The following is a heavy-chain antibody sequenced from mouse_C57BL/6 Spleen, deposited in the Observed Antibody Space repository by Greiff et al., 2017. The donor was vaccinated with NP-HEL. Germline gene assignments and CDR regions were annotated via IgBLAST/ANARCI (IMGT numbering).Heavy chain of an antibody. D-gene: IGHD1-1*01. J-gene: IGHJ2*01. CDR1: GYTFTGYW. CDR2: INPSSGYT. CDR3: AREEVTTVYCDY. V-gene: IGHV1-7*01. Sequence: VQLQQSGAELAKPGASVKLSCKASGYTFTGYWMHWVKQRPGQGLEWIGYINPSSGYTKYNQKFKDKVTLTAEKSSSTAYMKLSSLTYEDSAVYYFAREEVTTVYCDYWGQGTTLTVAS.